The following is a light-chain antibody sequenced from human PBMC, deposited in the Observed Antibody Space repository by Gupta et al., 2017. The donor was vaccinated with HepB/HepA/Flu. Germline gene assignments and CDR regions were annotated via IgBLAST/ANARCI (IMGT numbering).Light chain of an antibody. CDR1: SSDVGGYNY. CDR2: DVS. V-gene: IGLV2-14*01. CDR3: SSYTSSSTSVV. J-gene: IGLJ2*01. Sequence: QSALTQPASVSGSPGQSITISCTGTSSDVGGYNYVSWYQQHPGKAPKLMIYDVSNRPSGVSNRFSGSKSDKTASLTISGLQAEDEADYYCSSYTSSSTSVVFGGGTKLTVL.